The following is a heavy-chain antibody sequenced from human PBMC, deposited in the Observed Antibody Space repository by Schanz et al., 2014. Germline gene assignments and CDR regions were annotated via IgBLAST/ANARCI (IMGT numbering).Heavy chain of an antibody. V-gene: IGHV3-23*04. CDR3: AATTILAD. Sequence: EVQLVESGGGLLQPGGSLRLSCVVSGFTFSSSAMSWVRQAPGKGLEWVSAISGSGNSTYYADSVKGRFTISRDNAKSSLYLQMNSLRDEDTAVYYCAATTILADWGQGTLVAVSS. CDR1: GFTFSSSA. D-gene: IGHD3-3*01. CDR2: ISGSGNST. J-gene: IGHJ4*02.